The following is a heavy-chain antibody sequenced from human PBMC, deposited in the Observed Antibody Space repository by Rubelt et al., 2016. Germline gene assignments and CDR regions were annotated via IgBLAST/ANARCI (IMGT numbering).Heavy chain of an antibody. CDR2: INHSGST. CDR3: ARGGRWLRFS. V-gene: IGHV4-34*01. D-gene: IGHD5-24*01. Sequence: QVQLQQWGAGLLKPSETLSLTCAVYGGSFSGYYWSWIRQPPGKGLEWIGEINHSGSTNYNPSLKSRVTISVDTSKNQCSLKLSSVTAADTAVYYCARGGRWLRFSWGQGTLVTVSS. J-gene: IGHJ5*02. CDR1: GGSFSGYY.